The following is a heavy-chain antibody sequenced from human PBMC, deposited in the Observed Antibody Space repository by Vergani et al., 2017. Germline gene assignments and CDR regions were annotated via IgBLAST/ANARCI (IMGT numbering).Heavy chain of an antibody. CDR1: GDSVISTDYH. Sequence: QVQLQESGPGLVKPSETLSLTCTVSGDSVISTDYHWGWIRQPPGKGLDWIGSIDYSGSTAYNPSVESRISISFETPKNQFSLRLTSVTAADTAVYYCASKRGACRAAYCHSYDFWGPGTLVGVSS. CDR2: IDYSGST. D-gene: IGHD2-15*01. V-gene: IGHV4-39*01. CDR3: ASKRGACRAAYCHSYDF. J-gene: IGHJ4*02.